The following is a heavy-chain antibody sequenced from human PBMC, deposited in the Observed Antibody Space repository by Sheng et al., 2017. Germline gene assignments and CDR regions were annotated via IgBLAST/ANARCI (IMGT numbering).Heavy chain of an antibody. V-gene: IGHV3-48*03. CDR2: ISSSGSTI. J-gene: IGHJ4*02. Sequence: EVQLVESGGGLVQPGGSLRLSCAASGFTFSSYEMNWVRQAPGKGLEWVSYISSSGSTIYYADSVKGRFTISRDNAKNSLYLQMNSLRAEDTAVYYCARDLSLRGYSYGPFDYWGQGTLVTVSS. CDR1: GFTFSSYE. CDR3: ARDLSLRGYSYGPFDY. D-gene: IGHD5-18*01.